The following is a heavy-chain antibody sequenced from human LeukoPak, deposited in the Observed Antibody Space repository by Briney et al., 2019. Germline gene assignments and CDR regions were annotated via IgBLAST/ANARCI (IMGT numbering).Heavy chain of an antibody. CDR1: GGSISGGGYS. Sequence: SETLSLTCAVSGGSISGGGYSWSWIRQPPGKGLEWIGYIYHSGSTYYNPSLKSRVTISVDRSKNQFSLKLSSVTAADTAVYYCARGGSGSYYNPGWFDPWGQGTLVTVSS. V-gene: IGHV4-30-2*01. CDR3: ARGGSGSYYNPGWFDP. D-gene: IGHD3-10*01. J-gene: IGHJ5*02. CDR2: IYHSGST.